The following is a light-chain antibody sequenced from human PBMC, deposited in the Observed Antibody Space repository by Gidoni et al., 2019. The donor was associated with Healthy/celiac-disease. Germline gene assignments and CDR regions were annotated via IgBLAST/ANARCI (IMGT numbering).Light chain of an antibody. CDR2: AAS. V-gene: IGKV1-39*01. CDR3: QHSYSTSFT. CDR1: QGISSY. J-gene: IGKJ3*01. Sequence: DIQTTQSPSSLSASVGDSVTITCRQRQGISSYLKWYQQKPGKAPMHLIDAASRLQSGDPSRCSGSGSGTVFTLTISMLQPEDFATYCCQHSYSTSFTFGPGTKVEIK.